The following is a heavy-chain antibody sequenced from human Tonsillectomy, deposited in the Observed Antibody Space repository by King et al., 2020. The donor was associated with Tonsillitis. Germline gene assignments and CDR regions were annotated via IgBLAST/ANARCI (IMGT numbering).Heavy chain of an antibody. CDR2: IYWSGDK. D-gene: IGHD5-24*01. Sequence: TLKESGPTLVKPTETLTLICTFAGFSLSTSEVGVGWIRQPPGKALEWLALIYWSGDKRYSSSLKSRLTITKDTSKNQVVLTMTNMDPVDTATYYCAHELRWLQYDYWGQGILVTVSS. CDR3: AHELRWLQYDY. CDR1: GFSLSTSEVG. V-gene: IGHV2-5*01. J-gene: IGHJ4*02.